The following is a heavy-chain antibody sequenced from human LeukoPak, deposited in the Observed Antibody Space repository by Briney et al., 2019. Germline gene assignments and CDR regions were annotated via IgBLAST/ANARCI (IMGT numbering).Heavy chain of an antibody. Sequence: SETLSLTCTVSGGSINGGDYYWSWIRQPPGKGLEWIGYIYYGGSTYYNPSLKSRVTMSLDMSKNQFSLKLSSVTAADTAVYYCAGMIVGGDYYYYMDVWGKGTTVTVSS. V-gene: IGHV4-30-4*08. CDR2: IYYGGST. J-gene: IGHJ6*03. D-gene: IGHD3-22*01. CDR1: GGSINGGDYY. CDR3: AGMIVGGDYYYYMDV.